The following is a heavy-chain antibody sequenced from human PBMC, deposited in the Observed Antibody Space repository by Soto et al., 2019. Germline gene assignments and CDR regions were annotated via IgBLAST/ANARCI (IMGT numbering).Heavy chain of an antibody. J-gene: IGHJ6*02. CDR1: GFTFSSYS. CDR3: ARDRASDYGDYEGMGYYYHGMDV. Sequence: GGSLRLSCAASGFTFSSYSMNWVRQAPGKGLEWVSSISSSSSYIYYADSVKGRFTISRDNAKNSLYLQMNSLRAEDTAVYYCARDRASDYGDYEGMGYYYHGMDVWGQGTTVTVSS. CDR2: ISSSSSYI. V-gene: IGHV3-21*01. D-gene: IGHD4-17*01.